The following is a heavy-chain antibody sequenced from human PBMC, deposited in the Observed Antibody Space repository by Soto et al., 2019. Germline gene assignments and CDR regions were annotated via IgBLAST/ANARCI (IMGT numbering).Heavy chain of an antibody. CDR2: IRSKADNYAT. J-gene: IGHJ4*02. Sequence: GGSLRLSCAASGFSFSGSAMHWVRQASGKGLEWVGRIRSKADNYATAYAASVKGRFSISRDDSKNTAYLQMNSLKTEDTAVYYCSRLSYGDFNDYWGQGTLVTVSS. V-gene: IGHV3-73*01. CDR3: SRLSYGDFNDY. CDR1: GFSFSGSA. D-gene: IGHD4-17*01.